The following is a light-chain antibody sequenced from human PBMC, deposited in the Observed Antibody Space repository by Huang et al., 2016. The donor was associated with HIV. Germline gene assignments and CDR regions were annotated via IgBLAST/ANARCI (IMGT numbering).Light chain of an antibody. V-gene: IGKV2D-29*01. Sequence: IVLTQTPLSLSVTPGQPASISCKSSQSLVHADGKTYLYWYLQKAGQPPQLLMYEVSNRFSGVPQMFSGSGSGTDFTLKISRVEAADVGLYYCMQSAGLPLTFGGGTKVEIK. CDR3: MQSAGLPLT. CDR1: QSLVHADGKTY. CDR2: EVS. J-gene: IGKJ4*01.